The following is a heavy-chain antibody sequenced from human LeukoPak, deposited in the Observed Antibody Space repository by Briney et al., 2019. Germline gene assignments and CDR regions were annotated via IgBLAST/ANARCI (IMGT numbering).Heavy chain of an antibody. V-gene: IGHV3-11*01. D-gene: IGHD6-13*01. CDR2: ISSSDSTI. CDR3: VRGVSISSSWYNDI. CDR1: GFTFSDYY. J-gene: IGHJ3*02. Sequence: GGSLRLSCAASGFTFSDYYMSWIRQAPGKGLEWVSYISSSDSTIYYADSVKGRFTISRDNAKNSLYLQMNSLRAEDTAVYHCVRGVSISSSWYNDIWGQGTMVIVSS.